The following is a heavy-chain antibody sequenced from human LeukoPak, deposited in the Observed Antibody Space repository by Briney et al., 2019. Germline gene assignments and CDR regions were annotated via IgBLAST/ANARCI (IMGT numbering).Heavy chain of an antibody. J-gene: IGHJ5*02. Sequence: ASVKVSCKVSGYTLTELSMHWVRQAPGKGLEWMGGFDPEDGETIYAQKFQGRVTMTEDTSTDTAYMELSSLRSEDTAVYYCATDNVVFCSSTSCYEHWFDPWGQGTLVTVSS. V-gene: IGHV1-24*01. CDR3: ATDNVVFCSSTSCYEHWFDP. CDR1: GYTLTELS. D-gene: IGHD2-2*01. CDR2: FDPEDGET.